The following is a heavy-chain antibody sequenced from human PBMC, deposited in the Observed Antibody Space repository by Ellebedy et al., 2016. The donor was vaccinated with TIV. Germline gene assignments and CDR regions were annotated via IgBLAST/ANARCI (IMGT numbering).Heavy chain of an antibody. CDR3: ARQVPDYDSSEDAFDI. V-gene: IGHV4-39*01. CDR2: IYYSGST. Sequence: SETLSLXCTVSGGSISSSSYYWGWIRQPPGKGLEWIGSIYYSGSTYYNPSLKSRVTISVDTSKNQFSLKLSSVTAADTAVYYCARQVPDYDSSEDAFDIWGQGTMVTVSS. D-gene: IGHD3-22*01. J-gene: IGHJ3*02. CDR1: GGSISSSSYY.